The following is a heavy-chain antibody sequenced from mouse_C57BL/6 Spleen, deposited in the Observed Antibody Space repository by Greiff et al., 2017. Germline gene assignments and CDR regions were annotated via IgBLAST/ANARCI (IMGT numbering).Heavy chain of an antibody. D-gene: IGHD1-1*01. CDR3: ARGDYGSSYPYYFDY. V-gene: IGHV1-81*01. CDR1: GYTFTSYG. J-gene: IGHJ2*01. CDR2: IYPRSGNT. Sequence: VQGVESGAELARPGASVKLSCKASGYTFTSYGISWVKQRTGQGLEWIGEIYPRSGNTYYNEKFKGKATLTADKSSSTAYMELRSLTSEDSAVYFCARGDYGSSYPYYFDYWGQGTTLTVSS.